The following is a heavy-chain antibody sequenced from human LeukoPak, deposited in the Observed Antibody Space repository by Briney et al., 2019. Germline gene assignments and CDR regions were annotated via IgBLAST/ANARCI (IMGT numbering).Heavy chain of an antibody. J-gene: IGHJ4*02. CDR2: IKQDGSEK. V-gene: IGHV3-7*01. CDR1: GFTFSSYW. CDR3: ARVGRRIVGARVHSPADY. D-gene: IGHD1-26*01. Sequence: PGGSLRLSCAASGFTFSSYWMSWVRQAPGKGLEWVANIKQDGSEKYYVDSVKGRFTISRDNAKNSLYLQMNSLRAEDTAVYYCARVGRRIVGARVHSPADYWGQGTLVTVSS.